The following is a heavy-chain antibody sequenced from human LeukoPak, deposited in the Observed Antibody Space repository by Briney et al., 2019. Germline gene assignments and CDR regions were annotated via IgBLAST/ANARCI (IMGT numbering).Heavy chain of an antibody. CDR3: ARKGGGYSSSPNWFDP. CDR1: GFTFSSYA. J-gene: IGHJ5*02. Sequence: GGSLRLSCAASGFTFSSYAMSWVRQAPGKGLEWVSSISGSGGSTYYADSVKGRFTISRDNSKNTLYLQMNSVRAEDTAVYYCARKGGGYSSSPNWFDPWGQGTLVTVSS. D-gene: IGHD6-6*01. CDR2: ISGSGGST. V-gene: IGHV3-23*01.